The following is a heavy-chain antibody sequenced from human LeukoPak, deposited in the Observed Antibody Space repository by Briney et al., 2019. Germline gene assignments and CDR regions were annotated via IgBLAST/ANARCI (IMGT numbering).Heavy chain of an antibody. CDR1: GGSISHYF. Sequence: PSETLSLTCTVSGGSISHYFWSWIRQPPGKGLEWIGYIYYSGSTNYNPSLKSRVTISVDTSKNQFSLKLSSVTAADTAVYYCARGGGAVAGTAIFDYWGQGTLVTVSS. V-gene: IGHV4-59*01. CDR2: IYYSGST. CDR3: ARGGGAVAGTAIFDY. D-gene: IGHD6-19*01. J-gene: IGHJ4*02.